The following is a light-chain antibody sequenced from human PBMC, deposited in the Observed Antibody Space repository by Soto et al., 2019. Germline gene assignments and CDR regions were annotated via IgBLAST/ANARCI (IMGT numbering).Light chain of an antibody. V-gene: IGKV3-15*01. CDR2: GAS. CDR1: QSVSSN. CDR3: QQYNIWPPLT. J-gene: IGKJ4*01. Sequence: EIVMTQSPATLSVSPGESATLSCRASQSVSSNLAWFQQKPGQAPRLLIYGASTRATGIPARFSGSGSGIVLTLTISMLQSEDFSVKYCQQYNIWPPLTFGGGTKVKIK.